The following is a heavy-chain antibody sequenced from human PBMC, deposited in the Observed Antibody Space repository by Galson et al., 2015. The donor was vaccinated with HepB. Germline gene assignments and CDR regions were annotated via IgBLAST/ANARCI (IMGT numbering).Heavy chain of an antibody. D-gene: IGHD4-23*01. CDR3: VFLRGNDLKPHDS. V-gene: IGHV3-48*02. Sequence: SLRLSCAASTFIFSTYSMNWVRQAPGKGLEWISYIDSSGTTVYYADSVKGRFTVSRDNAKNSLYLQMNSLRDEDTAVYYCVFLRGNDLKPHDSWGLGTLVTVSS. CDR2: IDSSGTTV. CDR1: TFIFSTYS. J-gene: IGHJ4*02.